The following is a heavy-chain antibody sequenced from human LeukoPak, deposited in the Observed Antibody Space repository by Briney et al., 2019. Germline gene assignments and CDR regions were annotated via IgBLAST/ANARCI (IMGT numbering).Heavy chain of an antibody. CDR1: GFTFSNAW. D-gene: IGHD3-22*01. Sequence: PGGSLRLSCAASGFTFSNAWMSWVRQAPGKGLGWVGRIKSKTDGGTTDYAAPVKGRFTISRDDSKNTLYLQMNSLKTEDTAVYYCTTSKGYDSSGYYYDYWGQGTLVTVSS. V-gene: IGHV3-15*01. J-gene: IGHJ4*02. CDR3: TTSKGYDSSGYYYDY. CDR2: IKSKTDGGTT.